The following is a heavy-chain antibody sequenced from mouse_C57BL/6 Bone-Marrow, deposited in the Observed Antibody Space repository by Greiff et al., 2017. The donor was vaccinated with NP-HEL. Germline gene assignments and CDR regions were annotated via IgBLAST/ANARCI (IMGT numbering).Heavy chain of an antibody. CDR3: VRAGGSLFDY. J-gene: IGHJ2*01. Sequence: DVKLVESGGGLVQPKGSLKLSCAASGFSFNTYAMNWVRQAPGKGLEWVARIRSKSNNYATYYADSVKDRFTISRDDSESMLYLQMNNLKTEDTAMYYCVRAGGSLFDYWGQGTTLTVSS. D-gene: IGHD1-1*01. CDR2: IRSKSNNYAT. CDR1: GFSFNTYA. V-gene: IGHV10-1*01.